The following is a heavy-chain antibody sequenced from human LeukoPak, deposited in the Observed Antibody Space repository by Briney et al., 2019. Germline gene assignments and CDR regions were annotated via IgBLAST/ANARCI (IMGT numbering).Heavy chain of an antibody. CDR1: GFTFDDYA. V-gene: IGHV3-9*01. Sequence: PGGSLRLSCAASGFTFDDYAMHWVRQAPGKGLEWVSGISWNSGSIGYADSVKGRFTISRDNAKNSLYLQMNSLRAEDTALYYCARHPYYFYYLDVWGKGTTVTVSS. J-gene: IGHJ6*03. CDR3: ARHPYYFYYLDV. CDR2: ISWNSGSI.